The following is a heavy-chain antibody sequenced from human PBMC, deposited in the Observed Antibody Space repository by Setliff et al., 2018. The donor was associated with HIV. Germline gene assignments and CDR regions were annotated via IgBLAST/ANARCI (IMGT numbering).Heavy chain of an antibody. J-gene: IGHJ5*01. D-gene: IGHD6-6*01. CDR2: AYTTGTT. V-gene: IGHV4-61*09. CDR3: TRGPRGIGPRPDWLDS. CDR1: GDSINSGGYY. Sequence: SETLSLTCTVSGDSINSGGYYWTWIRQPAGKGLEWIGHAYTTGTTNYSPSLKSRVTISLDTSKNQVSLKLSSVTAADTAVYYCTRGPRGIGPRPDWLDSWGQGTQVTVSS.